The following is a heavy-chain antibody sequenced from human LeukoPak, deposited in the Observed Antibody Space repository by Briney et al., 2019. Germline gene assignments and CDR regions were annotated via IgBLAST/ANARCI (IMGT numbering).Heavy chain of an antibody. CDR1: GFTFSSYA. CDR2: IWSDGSNK. Sequence: GGSLRLSCAASGFTFSSYAVHWVRQAPGKGLEWVALIWSDGSNKNYADFVKGRFTISRDNSKNTLSLQMNSLRAEDTAVYYCARPQSGSYDAFDIWGQGTMVTVPS. J-gene: IGHJ3*02. V-gene: IGHV3-33*01. CDR3: ARPQSGSYDAFDI. D-gene: IGHD1-26*01.